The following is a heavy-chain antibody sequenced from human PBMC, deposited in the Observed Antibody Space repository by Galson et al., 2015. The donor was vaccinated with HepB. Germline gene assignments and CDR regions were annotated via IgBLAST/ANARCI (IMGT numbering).Heavy chain of an antibody. D-gene: IGHD2-2*02. CDR3: ARDFRDCSSTSCYTEGYYYYYMDV. CDR2: IIPIFGTA. J-gene: IGHJ6*03. Sequence: SVKVSCKASGGTFSSYAISWVRQAPGQGLEWMGGIIPIFGTANYAQKFQGRVTITADESTSTAYMELSSLRSEDTAVYYCARDFRDCSSTSCYTEGYYYYYMDVWGKGTTVTVSS. CDR1: GGTFSSYA. V-gene: IGHV1-69*13.